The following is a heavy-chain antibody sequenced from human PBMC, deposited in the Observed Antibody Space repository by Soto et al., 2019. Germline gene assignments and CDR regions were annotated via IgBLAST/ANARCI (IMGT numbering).Heavy chain of an antibody. CDR3: GTMPIVVEPAPMDV. D-gene: IGHD2-2*01. CDR1: GVYISSGDYY. V-gene: IGHV4-30-4*01. Sequence: TLALTCTVSGVYISSGDYYLSWIRQPPGKGLEWIGYIYYSGSTSYNASLKSRTSISADPSNNQFSLKLHSLTAADTAVYFCGTMPIVVEPAPMDVWGPGTSVTVSS. J-gene: IGHJ6*02. CDR2: IYYSGST.